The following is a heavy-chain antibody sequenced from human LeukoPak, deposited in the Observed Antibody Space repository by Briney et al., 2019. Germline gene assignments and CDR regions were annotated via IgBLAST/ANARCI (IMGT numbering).Heavy chain of an antibody. J-gene: IGHJ3*02. V-gene: IGHV3-30-3*01. CDR2: ISYDGSNK. D-gene: IGHD2-21*02. CDR1: GFTFSSYV. Sequence: GGSLRLSCAASGFTFSSYVMHWVRQAPGKGLEWVAVISYDGSNKYYADSVKGRFTISRDNSKNTLYLQMNSLRAEDTAVYYCARDLTAIGAFDIWGQGTMVTVSS. CDR3: ARDLTAIGAFDI.